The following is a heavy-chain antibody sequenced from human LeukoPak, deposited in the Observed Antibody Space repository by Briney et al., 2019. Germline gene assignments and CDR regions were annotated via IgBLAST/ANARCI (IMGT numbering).Heavy chain of an antibody. D-gene: IGHD5-24*01. V-gene: IGHV3-23*01. CDR3: AKDGQRWLQFFDY. J-gene: IGHJ4*02. CDR2: ISGSGGST. Sequence: GGSLRLSCAASGFTFSSYWMSWVRQAPGKGLEWVSAISGSGGSTYYADSVKGRFTISRDNSKNTLYLQMNSLRAEDTAVYYCAKDGQRWLQFFDYWGQGTLVTVSS. CDR1: GFTFSSYW.